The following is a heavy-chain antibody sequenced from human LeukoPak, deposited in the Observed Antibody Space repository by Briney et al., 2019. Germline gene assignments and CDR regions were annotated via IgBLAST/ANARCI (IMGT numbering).Heavy chain of an antibody. D-gene: IGHD6-13*01. CDR2: IHPSGGST. Sequence: ASVKVSCKASGYTFINFYMHWVRQAPGQGLEWMGRIHPSGGSTSYAQKLHGRVTMTSDTSINTLYMELNSLASEDTAVYYCARGRYSSSWYIYDYWGQGTLVTVTS. CDR1: GYTFINFY. CDR3: ARGRYSSSWYIYDY. V-gene: IGHV1-46*04. J-gene: IGHJ4*02.